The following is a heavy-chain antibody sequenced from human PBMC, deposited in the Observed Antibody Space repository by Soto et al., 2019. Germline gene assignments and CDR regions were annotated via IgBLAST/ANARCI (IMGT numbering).Heavy chain of an antibody. D-gene: IGHD3-22*01. V-gene: IGHV4-31*03. CDR1: GGSISSGGYY. CDR2: IYYSGST. CDR3: AKVGYYYDSSGYPRDDAFDI. J-gene: IGHJ3*02. Sequence: SETLSLTCTVSGGSISSGGYYWSWIRQHPGKGLEWIGYIYYSGSTYYNPSLKSRVTISVDTSKNQFSLKLSSVTAADTAVYYCAKVGYYYDSSGYPRDDAFDIWGQGTMVTVSS.